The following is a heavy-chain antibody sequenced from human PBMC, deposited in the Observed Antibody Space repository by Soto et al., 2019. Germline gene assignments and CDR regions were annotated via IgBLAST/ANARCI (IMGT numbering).Heavy chain of an antibody. CDR3: ARWYSGSYLLVLDAFDI. J-gene: IGHJ3*02. CDR1: GFTFSDYY. D-gene: IGHD1-26*01. CDR2: ISSSSSYT. V-gene: IGHV3-11*06. Sequence: GGSLRLSCAASGFTFSDYYMSWIRQAPGKGLEWVSYISSSSSYTNYADSVKGRFTISRDNAKNSLYLQMNSLRAEDTAVYYCARWYSGSYLLVLDAFDIWGQGTMVAVSS.